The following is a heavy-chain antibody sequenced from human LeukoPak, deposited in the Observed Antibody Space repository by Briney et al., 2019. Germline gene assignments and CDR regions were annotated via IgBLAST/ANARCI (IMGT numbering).Heavy chain of an antibody. CDR1: GFTVSSNY. Sequence: GGSLRLSCAASGFTVSSNYMSWVRQGPGKGLECVSVISNDGDTYYADSVKGRFTISRDTSKNTVSLQMNSLRAEDTAVYYCAGVGSSWNGDWYFDLWGRGTLVTVSS. J-gene: IGHJ2*01. CDR2: ISNDGDT. CDR3: AGVGSSWNGDWYFDL. D-gene: IGHD6-13*01. V-gene: IGHV3-53*01.